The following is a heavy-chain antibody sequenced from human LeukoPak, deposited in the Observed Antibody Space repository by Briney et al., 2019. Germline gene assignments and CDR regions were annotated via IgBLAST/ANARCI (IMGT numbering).Heavy chain of an antibody. V-gene: IGHV4-39*01. J-gene: IGHJ4*02. CDR3: AREGY. Sequence: SETLSLTCTVSGGSISSSSYYWGWIRQPPGKGLEWIGSIYYIGSTYYNPSLKSRVTISVDTSKNQFSLRLSSVTAADTAVYYCAREGYWGQGTLVTVSS. CDR1: GGSISSSSYY. CDR2: IYYIGST.